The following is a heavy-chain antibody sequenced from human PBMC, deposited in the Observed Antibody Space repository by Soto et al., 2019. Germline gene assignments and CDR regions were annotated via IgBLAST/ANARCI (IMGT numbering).Heavy chain of an antibody. CDR2: IRSKAYGGTT. CDR3: TRVKYRTMIVVVPSDY. Sequence: NPGGSLRLSCTASGFTFGDYAMSWFRQAPGKGLEWVGFIRSKAYGGTTEYAASVKGRFTISRDDSKSIAYLQMNSLKTEDTAVYYCTRVKYRTMIVVVPSDYWCQGTLVTVSS. V-gene: IGHV3-49*05. D-gene: IGHD3-22*01. J-gene: IGHJ4*02. CDR1: GFTFGDYA.